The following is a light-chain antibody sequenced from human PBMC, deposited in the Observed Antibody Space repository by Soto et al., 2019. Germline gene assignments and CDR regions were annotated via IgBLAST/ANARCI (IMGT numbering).Light chain of an antibody. CDR3: QAWDSGVV. CDR2: EDI. CDR1: KLGDKY. Sequence: SSELTQPPSVSVSPGQTASITCSGDKLGDKYVYWYQQRSGQSPMLVIYEDIKRPSGIPERFSGSNSGNTATLTVSGTQAMDEADYYCQAWDSGVVFGGGTKLTVL. J-gene: IGLJ2*01. V-gene: IGLV3-1*01.